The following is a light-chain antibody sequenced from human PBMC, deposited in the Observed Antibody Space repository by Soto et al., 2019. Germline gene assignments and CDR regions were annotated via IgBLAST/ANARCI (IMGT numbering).Light chain of an antibody. Sequence: EIVLTQSPGTLSLSPGERATLSCRASQSVSSSSLAWYQQKPGQAPRLLIYGASSRATGIPDRFSCSGSGTAVTHTVSRLEPADFAGYYFHQYRSSPWTFGQGTKVDIK. CDR2: GAS. V-gene: IGKV3-20*01. CDR3: HQYRSSPWT. J-gene: IGKJ1*01. CDR1: QSVSSSS.